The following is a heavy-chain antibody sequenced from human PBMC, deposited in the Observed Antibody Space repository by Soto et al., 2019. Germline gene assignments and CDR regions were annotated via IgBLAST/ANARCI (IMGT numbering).Heavy chain of an antibody. V-gene: IGHV1-58*01. CDR1: GFTFTSSA. CDR3: AAPGDYSSSSNYYYGMDV. D-gene: IGHD6-6*01. Sequence: QMQLVQSGPEVKKPGTSVKVSCKASGFTFTSSAVQWVRQARGQRLEWIGWIVVGSGNTNYAQKFQERVTITRDMSTSTAYMELSSLRSEDTAVYYCAAPGDYSSSSNYYYGMDVWGQGTTVTVSS. CDR2: IVVGSGNT. J-gene: IGHJ6*02.